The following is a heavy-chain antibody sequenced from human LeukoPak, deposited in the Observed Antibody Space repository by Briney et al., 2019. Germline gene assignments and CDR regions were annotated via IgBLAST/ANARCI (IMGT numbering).Heavy chain of an antibody. D-gene: IGHD2-2*01. V-gene: IGHV3-30*02. CDR3: AKDRGGSSTSWDFDY. CDR1: GFTFSSYG. CDR2: IRYDGSNK. Sequence: GGSLRLSCAASGFTFSSYGMHWVRQAPGKGLEWVAFIRYDGSNKYYADSVKGRFTISRDNSKNTLYLQMNSLRAEDTAVYYYAKDRGGSSTSWDFDYWGQGTLVTVSS. J-gene: IGHJ4*02.